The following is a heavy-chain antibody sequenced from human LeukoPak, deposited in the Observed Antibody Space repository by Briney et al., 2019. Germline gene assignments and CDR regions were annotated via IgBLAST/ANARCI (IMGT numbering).Heavy chain of an antibody. Sequence: GASVKVSCKVSGYTLTELSMHWVRQAPGKGLEWMGGFDPEDGETIYAQKFQGTVTITADKSTSTAYMELSSLRSEDTAVYYCARDSAEQLADGFDIWGQGTMVTVSS. CDR1: GYTLTELS. V-gene: IGHV1-24*01. CDR2: FDPEDGET. CDR3: ARDSAEQLADGFDI. J-gene: IGHJ3*02. D-gene: IGHD6-13*01.